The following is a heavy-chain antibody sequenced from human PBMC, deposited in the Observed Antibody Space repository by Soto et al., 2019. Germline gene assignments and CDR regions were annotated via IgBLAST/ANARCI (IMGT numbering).Heavy chain of an antibody. Sequence: QLQLQESGPGLVKPSETLSLNCTVSGYSVTISDYYWGWIRQPPGKGLEWIGGIHYSGSTYYNPSLNSLVTISGDTSKKQISLNRTYVTATHATVYAYQAHDNFGFYAEYWGQRTRVTVSA. D-gene: IGHD3-22*01. CDR2: IHYSGST. V-gene: IGHV4-39*01. J-gene: IGHJ4*02. CDR3: QAHDNFGFYAEY. CDR1: GYSVTISDYY.